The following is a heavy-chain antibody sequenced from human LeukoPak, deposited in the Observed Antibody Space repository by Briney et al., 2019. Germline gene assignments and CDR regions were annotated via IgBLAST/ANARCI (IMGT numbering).Heavy chain of an antibody. D-gene: IGHD3-10*01. CDR1: GFSVSDYS. CDR3: TRERRGSYYAFES. V-gene: IGHV3-11*05. J-gene: IGHJ4*02. Sequence: GGSLRLSCAASGFSVSDYSISWIRQSPGKGPEWISYVMSGRGSTNYADSVKGRFTISRDNARNSVALQLDGLRADDTAVYFCTRERRGSYYAFESWGQGTLVTVSS. CDR2: VMSGRGST.